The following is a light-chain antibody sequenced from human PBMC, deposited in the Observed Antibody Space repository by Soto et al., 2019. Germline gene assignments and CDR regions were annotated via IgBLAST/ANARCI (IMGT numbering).Light chain of an antibody. CDR2: DVN. V-gene: IGLV2-8*01. CDR1: SSDVGGYDY. CDR3: SSYAGSSNV. J-gene: IGLJ1*01. Sequence: QSALTQPPSVSGSPGQSVTISCTGTSSDVGGYDYVSWYQQHPGKAPKLLIYDVNKRPSGVPDRFSGSKSGNTASLTVSGLQAEDEADYYCSSYAGSSNVFGTGTKLTVL.